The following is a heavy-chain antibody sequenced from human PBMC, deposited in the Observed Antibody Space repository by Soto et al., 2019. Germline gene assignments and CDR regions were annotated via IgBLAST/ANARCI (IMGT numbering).Heavy chain of an antibody. D-gene: IGHD1-1*01. V-gene: IGHV4-39*01. J-gene: IGHJ5*02. Sequence: SETLSLTCSVSGDSISNANYYWGWIRQPTGKGLEWIGSIYYSGNTYYNPSLKSRVTMSVDTSKNQFSLKLTSVTAADTAVYYCARHFWRYWFDPWGQGTLVTVSS. CDR1: GDSISNANYY. CDR3: ARHFWRYWFDP. CDR2: IYYSGNT.